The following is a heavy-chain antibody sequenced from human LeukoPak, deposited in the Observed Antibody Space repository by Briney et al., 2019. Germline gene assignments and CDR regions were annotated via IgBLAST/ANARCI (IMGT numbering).Heavy chain of an antibody. CDR2: ISSSSSYI. Sequence: GGSLRLSCAASGFTFSSYSMNWVRQAPGKGLEWVSSISSSSSYIYYADSVKGRFTISRDNSKNTLYLQMNSLRAEDTAVYYCAKDLGIVGTIFDYWGQGTLVTVSS. J-gene: IGHJ4*02. D-gene: IGHD1-26*01. CDR3: AKDLGIVGTIFDY. V-gene: IGHV3-21*01. CDR1: GFTFSSYS.